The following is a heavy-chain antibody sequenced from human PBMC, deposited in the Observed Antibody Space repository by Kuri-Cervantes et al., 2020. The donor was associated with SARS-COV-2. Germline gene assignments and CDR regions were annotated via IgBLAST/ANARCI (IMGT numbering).Heavy chain of an antibody. D-gene: IGHD6-13*01. Sequence: ASVKVSCKASGGTFSNVAFSWVRQAPGQGLEWMGWMNPNSGNTGYAQKFQGRVTMTRNTSISTAYMELSSLRSEDTAVYYCARGGAAAIRWFDPWGQGTLVTVSS. V-gene: IGHV1-8*02. CDR1: GGTFSNVA. CDR3: ARGGAAAIRWFDP. CDR2: MNPNSGNT. J-gene: IGHJ5*02.